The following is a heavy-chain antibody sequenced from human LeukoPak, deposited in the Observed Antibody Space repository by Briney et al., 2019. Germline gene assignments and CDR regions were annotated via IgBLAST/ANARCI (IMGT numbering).Heavy chain of an antibody. J-gene: IGHJ4*02. D-gene: IGHD3-22*01. V-gene: IGHV3-21*01. CDR1: GFTFSSYS. CDR2: ISSSSSYI. CDR3: ARVPRYYYDSSGYLDY. Sequence: GGSLRLSCAASGFTFSSYSMNWVRQAPGKGLEWVSSISSSSSYIYYADSVKGRFTISRDNAKNSLYLQMNSLRAEYTAVYYCARVPRYYYDSSGYLDYWGQGTLVTVSS.